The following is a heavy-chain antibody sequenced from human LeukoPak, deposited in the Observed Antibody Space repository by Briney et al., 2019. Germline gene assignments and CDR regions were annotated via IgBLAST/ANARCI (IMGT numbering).Heavy chain of an antibody. J-gene: IGHJ3*02. CDR3: AREGSSSWTSHDAFDI. V-gene: IGHV1-3*01. CDR2: INAGDGDT. CDR1: GYTFSSYE. D-gene: IGHD6-13*01. Sequence: ASVKVSCKAAGYTFSSYEMHWVRQAPGQRLEWMGWINAGDGDTRYSQKFQGRVTITTDESTSTAYMELSSLRSEDTAVYYCAREGSSSWTSHDAFDIWGQGTMVTVSS.